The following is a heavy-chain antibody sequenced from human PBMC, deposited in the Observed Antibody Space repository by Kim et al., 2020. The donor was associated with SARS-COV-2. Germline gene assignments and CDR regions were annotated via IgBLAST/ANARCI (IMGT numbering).Heavy chain of an antibody. CDR1: GGSISSSSYY. J-gene: IGHJ4*02. Sequence: SETLSLTCTVSGGSISSSSYYWGWIRQPPGKGLEWIGSIYYSGSTYYNPSLKSRVTISVDTSKNQFSLKLSSVTAADTAVYYCASAINITTPDYWGQGTLVTVSS. D-gene: IGHD3-22*01. V-gene: IGHV4-39*01. CDR3: ASAINITTPDY. CDR2: IYYSGST.